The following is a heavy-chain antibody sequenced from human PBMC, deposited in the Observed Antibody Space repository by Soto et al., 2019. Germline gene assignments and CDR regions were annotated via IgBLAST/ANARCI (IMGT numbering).Heavy chain of an antibody. J-gene: IGHJ5*02. Sequence: QITVKESGPTLVKPTQTLTLTCTFSGLAVSSSGVGVGWIRQPPGKALEWLALIYWDDDKRYSPSLKSRVTITKDTSKNQVVLTMTNMDPVDTGTYYCALLIAVDTTRRMWFDPWGQGTLVTVSS. CDR3: ALLIAVDTTRRMWFDP. CDR1: GLAVSSSGVG. CDR2: IYWDDDK. D-gene: IGHD6-19*01. V-gene: IGHV2-5*02.